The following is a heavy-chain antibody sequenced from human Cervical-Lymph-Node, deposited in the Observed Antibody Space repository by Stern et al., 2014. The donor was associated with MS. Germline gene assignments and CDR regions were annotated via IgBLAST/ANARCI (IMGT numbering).Heavy chain of an antibody. J-gene: IGHJ4*02. CDR3: ARGQWLHDY. V-gene: IGHV4-59*01. CDR1: GGSISSYY. Sequence: QVQLQESGPGLVKPSETLSLTWTVPGGSISSYYWSWIRQPPGKGLEWIGYIYYSGSTNYNPSLKSRVTISVDTSKNQFSLKLSSVTAADTAVYYCARGQWLHDYWGQGTLVTVSS. CDR2: IYYSGST. D-gene: IGHD6-19*01.